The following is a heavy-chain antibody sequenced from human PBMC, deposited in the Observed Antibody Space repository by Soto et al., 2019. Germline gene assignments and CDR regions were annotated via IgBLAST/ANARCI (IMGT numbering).Heavy chain of an antibody. CDR2: IYYSGST. CDR1: GGSMSSSY. D-gene: IGHD2-15*01. J-gene: IGHJ4*02. Sequence: SGTLSLTCXASGGSMSSSYGSWIWQPPGKGLEWIGYIYYSGSTNYNPSLKSRVTTSVDTSKDQFSLKLSSVTAADTAVYYCARSRYCSGGSCYFDYWGQGTLVTVSS. CDR3: ARSRYCSGGSCYFDY. V-gene: IGHV4-59*01.